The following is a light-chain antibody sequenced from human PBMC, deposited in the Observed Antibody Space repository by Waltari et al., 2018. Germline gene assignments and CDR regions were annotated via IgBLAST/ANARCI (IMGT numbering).Light chain of an antibody. CDR2: HYK. J-gene: IGLJ2*01. Sequence: SYDLIQPPSVSVSPGQTASITCSGDKLGDKDTSWYQQKPGQSPCLVIYHYKKRPSGIPERFSGSNSGNTVTLTISGTQTLDEADYYCQTWANYSVFFGGGTKLTVL. CDR3: QTWANYSVF. V-gene: IGLV3-1*01. CDR1: KLGDKD.